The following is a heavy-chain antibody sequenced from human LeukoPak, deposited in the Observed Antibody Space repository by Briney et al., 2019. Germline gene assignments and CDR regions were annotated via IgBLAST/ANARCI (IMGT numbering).Heavy chain of an antibody. Sequence: GGSLRLSCAASGFTVNNKYMSWVRQAPGKGLDWVSVIYGGGSTHYADSVKGRFTISRDNSKNTVYLQMNGLRAEDTAIYYCKWEPKYWGQGTLVTVSS. CDR3: KWEPKY. CDR2: IYGGGST. V-gene: IGHV3-66*01. D-gene: IGHD1-26*01. J-gene: IGHJ4*02. CDR1: GFTVNNKY.